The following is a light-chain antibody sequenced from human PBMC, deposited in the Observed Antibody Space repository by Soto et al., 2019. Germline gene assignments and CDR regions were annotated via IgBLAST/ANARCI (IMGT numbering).Light chain of an antibody. CDR2: AAS. J-gene: IGKJ5*01. CDR3: QQYGNSPIT. V-gene: IGKV3-11*01. Sequence: EMVLTQSPAILSLSPGERATLSCMASQSVSSYLTWYQQKPGQAPSLLIYAASNRATGIPARFSGSGSGTDFTLTISRLEPEDFAVYYCQQYGNSPITFGQGTRLEI. CDR1: QSVSSY.